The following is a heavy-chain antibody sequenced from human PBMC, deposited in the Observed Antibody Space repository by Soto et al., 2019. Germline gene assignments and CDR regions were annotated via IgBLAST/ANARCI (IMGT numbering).Heavy chain of an antibody. Sequence: SETLYITCAVSGGFISSGGYSWSWIRQHPGKGLEWIGYIYYSGNTYYNPSLKSRVTISVDTSKNQFSLKLNSVTAADTAVYYCARLASDGLVYYYGMDVWGQGTTVTVSS. CDR1: GGFISSGGYS. J-gene: IGHJ6*02. CDR3: ARLASDGLVYYYGMDV. D-gene: IGHD2-21*01. CDR2: IYYSGNT. V-gene: IGHV4-31*11.